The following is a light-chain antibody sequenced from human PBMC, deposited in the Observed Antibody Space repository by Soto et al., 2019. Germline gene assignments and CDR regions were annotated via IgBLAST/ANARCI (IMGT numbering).Light chain of an antibody. CDR1: SSDVGGYNY. CDR3: SSYAGSNNVV. J-gene: IGLJ2*01. Sequence: QSVLTQPPSASGSPGQSVTISCTGTSSDVGGYNYVSWYQQHPGTAPKLMIYEVSKRPSGVHDRFSGSKSGNTASLTVSGLQAEDEADYYCSSYAGSNNVVFGGGTKLTVL. V-gene: IGLV2-8*01. CDR2: EVS.